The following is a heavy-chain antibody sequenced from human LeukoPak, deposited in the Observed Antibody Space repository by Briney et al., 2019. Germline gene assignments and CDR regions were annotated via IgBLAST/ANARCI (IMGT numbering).Heavy chain of an antibody. CDR1: GGSINSGSYY. J-gene: IGHJ6*03. CDR2: IYTSGST. Sequence: SETLSLTCTVSGGSINSGSYYWSWIRQPAGKGLEWIGRIYTSGSTNYNPSLKSRVTISMDTSKNQFSLKLTSVTAADTVVYYCATGDYFYYYYYYMDVWGKGTTVTVSS. V-gene: IGHV4-61*02. D-gene: IGHD2/OR15-2a*01. CDR3: ATGDYFYYYYYYMDV.